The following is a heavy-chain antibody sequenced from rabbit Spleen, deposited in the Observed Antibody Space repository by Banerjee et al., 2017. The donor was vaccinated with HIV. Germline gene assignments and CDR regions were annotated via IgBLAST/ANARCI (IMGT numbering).Heavy chain of an antibody. CDR1: GFSFSNKAV. J-gene: IGHJ4*01. Sequence: QSLEESGGDLVKPGASLTLSCTASGFSFSNKAVVCWVRQAPGKGLEWIACINAVTGKAVYASWAKGRFTFSKTSSTTVTLQMTSLTAADTATYFCARDGAGGSYFALWGQGTLVTVS. CDR2: INAVTGKA. CDR3: ARDGAGGSYFAL. V-gene: IGHV1S40*01. D-gene: IGHD8-1*01.